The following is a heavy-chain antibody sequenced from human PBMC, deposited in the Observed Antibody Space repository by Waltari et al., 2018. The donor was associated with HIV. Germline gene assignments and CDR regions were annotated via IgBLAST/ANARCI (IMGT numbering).Heavy chain of an antibody. V-gene: IGHV3-48*04. Sequence: EVRLVESGGGLVQPGGSLRLSCKASGFIFSNYRMNWVRQAPGKGLEWGSYISSSSSTIYYADSVTGRFTISRDNAKNSLYLQMNSLSAEDTAVYYCARDQGVLGFDPWGQGTLVTVSS. J-gene: IGHJ5*02. CDR1: GFIFSNYR. CDR2: ISSSSSTI. D-gene: IGHD3-10*01. CDR3: ARDQGVLGFDP.